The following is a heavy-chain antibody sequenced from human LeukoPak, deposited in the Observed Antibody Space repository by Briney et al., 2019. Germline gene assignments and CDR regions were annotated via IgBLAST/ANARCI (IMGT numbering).Heavy chain of an antibody. CDR3: AKTTGGWPRFFDH. CDR2: VSHEGSSK. CDR1: GYPFSGSD. V-gene: IGHV3-30*18. D-gene: IGHD6-19*01. Sequence: GGSLRLSCAASGYPFSGSDIHWVRQVPGKGLEWVAFVSHEGSSKFYAESVKGRFGISRDNSKSTTYLQMNGLRPDDTAVYYCAKTTGGWPRFFDHWGQGTLVAVSS. J-gene: IGHJ4*02.